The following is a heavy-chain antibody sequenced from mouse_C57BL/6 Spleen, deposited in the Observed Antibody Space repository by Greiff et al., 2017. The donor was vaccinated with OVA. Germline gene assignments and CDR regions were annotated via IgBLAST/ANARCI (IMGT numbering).Heavy chain of an antibody. CDR3: TPYYEDAMDY. V-gene: IGHV1-5*01. CDR2: IYPGNSDT. CDR1: GYTFTSYW. Sequence: VQLQQSGTVLARPGASVKMSCQPSGYTFTSYWMHWVKQRPGQGLEWIGAIYPGNSDTSYNQKFKGKAKLTAVTSASTAYMELSSLTNEDSAVYYCTPYYEDAMDYWGQGTSVTVSS. D-gene: IGHD2-10*01. J-gene: IGHJ4*01.